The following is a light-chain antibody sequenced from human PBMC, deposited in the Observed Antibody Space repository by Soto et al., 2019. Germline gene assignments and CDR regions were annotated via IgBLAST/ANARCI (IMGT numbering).Light chain of an antibody. CDR2: DSN. CDR3: QSYGTSLSGLYV. V-gene: IGLV1-40*01. J-gene: IGLJ1*01. Sequence: QPVLTQPPSVSGAPGQRVIISCTGSSSNIGAGRDVHWYRQFPGEAPKFLISDSNHRPSGVPDRFSVYKSGASASLAITGLRAEDEGDYFCQSYGTSLSGLYVFGTGTKVTVL. CDR1: SSNIGAGRD.